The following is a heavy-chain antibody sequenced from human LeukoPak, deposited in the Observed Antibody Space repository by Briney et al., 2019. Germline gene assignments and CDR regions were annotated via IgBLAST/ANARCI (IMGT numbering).Heavy chain of an antibody. V-gene: IGHV4-39*07. CDR2: ISYSGNT. CDR3: AREERSSGYYYRYYY. J-gene: IGHJ4*02. Sequence: PSETLSLTCTVSGDSISSSSYYWGWIRLPPGKGLEWIGSISYSGNTYYNPSLTSRVTISVDTSKNQFSLKLSSVTGADTAVYYCAREERSSGYYYRYYYWGQGTLVTVSS. CDR1: GDSISSSSYY. D-gene: IGHD3-22*01.